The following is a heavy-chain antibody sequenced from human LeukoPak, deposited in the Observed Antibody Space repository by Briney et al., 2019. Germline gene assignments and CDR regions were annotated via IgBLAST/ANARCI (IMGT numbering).Heavy chain of an antibody. CDR2: IYYSGST. CDR1: GGSISSGGYY. CDR3: AVVHNWNYEVGY. Sequence: KTSETLSLTCTVSGGSISSGGYYWSWIRQHPGKGLEWIGYIYYSGSTYYNPSLQSRVTISVDTSKNQFSLKLSSVTAADTAVYYCAVVHNWNYEVGYWGQGTLVTVSS. D-gene: IGHD1-7*01. J-gene: IGHJ4*02. V-gene: IGHV4-31*03.